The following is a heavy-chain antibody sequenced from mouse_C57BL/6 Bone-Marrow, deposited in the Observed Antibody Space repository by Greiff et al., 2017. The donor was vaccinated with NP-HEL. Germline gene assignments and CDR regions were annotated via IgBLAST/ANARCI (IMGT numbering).Heavy chain of an antibody. Sequence: EVMLVESGGGLVKPGGSLKLSCAASGFTFSSYAMSWVRQTPEQSLEWVATISAGGSYTYYPDNVKGRFTIARDNAKNNLYLQMSQLKSEDTAMYYGARDLVGSYDYGGQGTTLTVSS. CDR3: ARDLVGSYDY. CDR1: GFTFSSYA. D-gene: IGHD1-1*02. V-gene: IGHV5-4*01. J-gene: IGHJ2*01. CDR2: ISAGGSYT.